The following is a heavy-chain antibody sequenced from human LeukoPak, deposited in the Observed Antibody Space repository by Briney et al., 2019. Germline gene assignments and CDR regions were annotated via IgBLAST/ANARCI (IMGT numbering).Heavy chain of an antibody. V-gene: IGHV5-51*01. CDR1: GYSFTTYW. D-gene: IGHD3-16*01. J-gene: IGHJ3*02. CDR3: ATGWGGAFDI. Sequence: GESLKVSFKGSGYSFTTYWIAWVRQMPGKGQEWMGIIYPGDSDTRYSPSFQGQVTISADKSISTAYLQWTSLKASDTAVYYCATGWGGAFDIWGQGTMVTVSS. CDR2: IYPGDSDT.